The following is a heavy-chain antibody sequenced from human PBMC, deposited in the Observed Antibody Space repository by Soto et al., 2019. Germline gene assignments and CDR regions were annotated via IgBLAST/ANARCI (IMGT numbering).Heavy chain of an antibody. CDR1: GFTFSSYG. CDR2: ISYDGSNK. J-gene: IGHJ6*02. V-gene: IGHV3-30*18. Sequence: PGGSLRLSCAASGFTFSSYGMHWVRQAPGKGLEWVAVISYDGSNKYYADSVKGRFTISRDNSKNTLYLQMNSLRAEDTAVYYCAKELRADSSGWYWRVSGGMDVWGQGTTVTVSS. CDR3: AKELRADSSGWYWRVSGGMDV. D-gene: IGHD6-19*01.